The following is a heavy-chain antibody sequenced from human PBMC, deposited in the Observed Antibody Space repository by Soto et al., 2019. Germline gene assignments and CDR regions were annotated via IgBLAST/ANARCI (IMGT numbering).Heavy chain of an antibody. CDR1: GFSLSTSGVG. Sequence: SGPTLVNPTQTLTLTCTFSGFSLSTSGVGVGWIRQPPGKTLEWLALIYWNDDKRYSPSLKSRLTITKDTSKNQVVLTMTNMDPVDTATYYCAPEVGAKWELLRYFDYWGQGTLVTVSS. CDR2: IYWNDDK. D-gene: IGHD1-26*01. CDR3: APEVGAKWELLRYFDY. J-gene: IGHJ4*02. V-gene: IGHV2-5*01.